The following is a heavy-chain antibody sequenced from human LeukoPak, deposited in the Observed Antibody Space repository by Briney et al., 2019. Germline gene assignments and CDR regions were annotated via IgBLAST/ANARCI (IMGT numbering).Heavy chain of an antibody. V-gene: IGHV4-59*08. CDR2: IYYSGST. J-gene: IGHJ4*02. Sequence: SETLSLTCTVTGGSISSYYWSWIRQPPGKGLEWIGYIYYSGSTNYNPSLKSRVTISVDTSKNQFSLKLSSVTAADTAVYYCATSLAQCSSCPFDYWGQRTLVTVSS. CDR3: ATSLAQCSSCPFDY. CDR1: GGSISSYY. D-gene: IGHD2-2*01.